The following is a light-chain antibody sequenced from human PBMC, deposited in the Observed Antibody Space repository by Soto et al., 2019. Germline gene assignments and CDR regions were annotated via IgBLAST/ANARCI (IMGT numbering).Light chain of an antibody. Sequence: EIVLTQSPVTLSLSPGERATLSCRASQSVSNNSLAWYQQIPGQPPRLLIYGASSRTTGIPDRFSGSGSGTDFTLTISRLEPGDFAVYYCQQYGSSLYTFGQGTRWISN. CDR3: QQYGSSLYT. CDR1: QSVSNNS. CDR2: GAS. V-gene: IGKV3-20*01. J-gene: IGKJ2*01.